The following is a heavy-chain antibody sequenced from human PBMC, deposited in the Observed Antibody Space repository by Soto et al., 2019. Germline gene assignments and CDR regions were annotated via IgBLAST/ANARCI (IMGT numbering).Heavy chain of an antibody. CDR2: ITPTLNIA. V-gene: IGHV1-69*01. Sequence: QLQLVQSGAEVREPGSSVKVSCKASGGTFSSYTVIWVRQAPGQGLEWMGGITPTLNIAKYAEKFQGRVPMTAAESKSTVDMHLSSLRSEDTAVYFCARGYYSGSNPSSFDYWGQGTLVAVSS. CDR1: GGTFSSYT. CDR3: ARGYYSGSNPSSFDY. J-gene: IGHJ4*02. D-gene: IGHD1-26*01.